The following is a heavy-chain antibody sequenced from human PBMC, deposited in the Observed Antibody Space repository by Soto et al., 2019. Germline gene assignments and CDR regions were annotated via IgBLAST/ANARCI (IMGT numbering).Heavy chain of an antibody. CDR3: TTHPYNWNWGVVYGMDV. CDR1: GFTFSNAW. D-gene: IGHD1-7*01. Sequence: EVQLVESGGGLVKPGGSLRLSCAASGFTFSNAWMNWVRQAPGKGLEWVGRIKSKTDGGTTDYAAPVKGRFTISRDDSKNTLYLQMNSLKTEDTAVYYCTTHPYNWNWGVVYGMDVWGQGTTVTVSS. J-gene: IGHJ6*02. V-gene: IGHV3-15*07. CDR2: IKSKTDGGTT.